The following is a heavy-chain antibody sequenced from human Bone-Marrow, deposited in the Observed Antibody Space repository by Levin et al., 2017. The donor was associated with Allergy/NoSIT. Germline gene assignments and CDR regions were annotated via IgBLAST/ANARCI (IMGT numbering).Heavy chain of an antibody. D-gene: IGHD2-15*01. CDR2: IYHSGST. Sequence: SSETLSLTCAVSGYSISSDYYWGWIRQPPGEGLAWIGNIYHSGSTYYNPSLKSRVTISVDTSKNQFSLKVTSVTAADTAVYYCARTLGYCSGDSCYFYFDYWGRGTLVTVSS. CDR1: GYSISSDYY. V-gene: IGHV4-38-2*01. J-gene: IGHJ4*02. CDR3: ARTLGYCSGDSCYFYFDY.